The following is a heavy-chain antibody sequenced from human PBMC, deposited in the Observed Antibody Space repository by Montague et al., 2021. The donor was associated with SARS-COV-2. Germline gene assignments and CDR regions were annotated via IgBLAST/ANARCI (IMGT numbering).Heavy chain of an antibody. J-gene: IGHJ5*02. Sequence: TPSLTCTVSGGSISSSSYYWGWIRQPPGKGLEWIGSIYYSGSTYYNPSLKSRVTISVDTSKNQFSLKLSSVTAADTAVYYCARLKAPYCSSTSCYSASWFDPWGQGTLVTVSS. CDR1: GGSISSSSYY. CDR3: ARLKAPYCSSTSCYSASWFDP. D-gene: IGHD2-2*01. CDR2: IYYSGST. V-gene: IGHV4-39*01.